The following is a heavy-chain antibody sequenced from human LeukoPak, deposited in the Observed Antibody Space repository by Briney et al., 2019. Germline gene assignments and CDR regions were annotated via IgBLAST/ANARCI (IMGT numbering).Heavy chain of an antibody. J-gene: IGHJ4*02. CDR3: AKMEPRDGYSNFDY. Sequence: GGSLRLSCAASGFTFSNYAIRWVRQAPGKGLEWVAVISYDGSNKYYADSVKGRFTISRDNSKNTLYLQMNSLRAEDTAVYYCAKMEPRDGYSNFDYWGQGTLVTVSS. D-gene: IGHD5-24*01. V-gene: IGHV3-30*18. CDR2: ISYDGSNK. CDR1: GFTFSNYA.